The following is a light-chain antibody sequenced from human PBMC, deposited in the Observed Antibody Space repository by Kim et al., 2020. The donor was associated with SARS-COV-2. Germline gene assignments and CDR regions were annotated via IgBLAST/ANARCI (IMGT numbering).Light chain of an antibody. J-gene: IGKJ5*01. CDR2: DTS. V-gene: IGKV3-11*01. CDR3: QQRGNWPLT. CDR1: QSISSF. Sequence: LSPGETATLSCRASQSISSFLSWYQQKPGQAPRLLIYDTSNRATGIPARFSGGGSGTDFTLTITSLEPEDFAVYYCQQRGNWPLTFGQGTRLEIK.